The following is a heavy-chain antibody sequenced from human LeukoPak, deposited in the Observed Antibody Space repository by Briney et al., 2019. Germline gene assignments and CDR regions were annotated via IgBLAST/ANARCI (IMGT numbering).Heavy chain of an antibody. V-gene: IGHV4-59*01. D-gene: IGHD1-1*01. CDR2: VYYSGST. J-gene: IGHJ6*03. CDR3: ARDRTGTMGNYYYYYYMDV. Sequence: PSETLSLTCTVSGGSISSNYWSWIRQSPGKGLEWIGYVYYSGSTNYNPSLKSRVTISVDTSKNQFSLKLRSVTAADTAVYYCARDRTGTMGNYYYYYYMDVWGKGTTVTVSS. CDR1: GGSISSNY.